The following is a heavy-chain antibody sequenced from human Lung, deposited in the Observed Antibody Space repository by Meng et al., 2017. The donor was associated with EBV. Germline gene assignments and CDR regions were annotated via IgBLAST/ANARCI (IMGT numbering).Heavy chain of an antibody. J-gene: IGHJ4*02. D-gene: IGHD5-18*01. CDR1: GGSVSSYN. CDR2: INHGGST. Sequence: QVQLVQCGAGVLKLSETLALPSAAYGGSVSSYNGSWLRPSPGKGLAWIGEINHGGSTNYNPYLKSRVTISVDRSKNQFSLKLSSVTAADTAVYYCARGVSDTAMVPYYFDHWGQGTLVTVSS. CDR3: ARGVSDTAMVPYYFDH. V-gene: IGHV4-34*01.